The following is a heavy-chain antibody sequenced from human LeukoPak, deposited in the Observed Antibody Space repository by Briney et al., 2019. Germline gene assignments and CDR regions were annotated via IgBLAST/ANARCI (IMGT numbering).Heavy chain of an antibody. D-gene: IGHD4-17*01. CDR3: ARAYGDAEYFQH. V-gene: IGHV1-69*04. Sequence: ASVKVSFKASGGTFSSYAISWVRQAPGQGLEWMGRIIPILGIANYAQKFQGRVTITADKSTSTAYMELNSLRSEDTAVYYCARAYGDAEYFQHWGQGTLVTVSS. CDR1: GGTFSSYA. J-gene: IGHJ1*01. CDR2: IIPILGIA.